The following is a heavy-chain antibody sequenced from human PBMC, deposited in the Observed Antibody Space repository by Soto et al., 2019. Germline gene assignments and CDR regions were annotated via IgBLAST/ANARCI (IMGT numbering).Heavy chain of an antibody. CDR2: IMPVFPTA. J-gene: IGHJ6*01. D-gene: IGHD3-3*02. CDR1: GGTFRTSA. Sequence: QVQLVQSGAEVKKPGSSVKVSCKTSGGTFRTSAISWVRQAPGQGLEWMGGIMPVFPTADYAQKFQGRVTITADESTSTAYMELSSLRSEDTAGYYCARDKDRQQLGGNYYYIMDVWGQGTTVTVSS. V-gene: IGHV1-69*12. CDR3: ARDKDRQQLGGNYYYIMDV.